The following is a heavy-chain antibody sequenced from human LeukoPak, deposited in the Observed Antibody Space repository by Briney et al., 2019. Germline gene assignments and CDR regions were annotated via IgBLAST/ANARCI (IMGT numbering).Heavy chain of an antibody. CDR3: ARFRPPYSSSWDNTVADYDYYGMDV. CDR2: ILYDGSNK. D-gene: IGHD6-13*01. CDR1: GFTFSSYA. V-gene: IGHV3-30-3*01. J-gene: IGHJ6*02. Sequence: GGSLSLSCAASGFTFSSYAMLWVRQAPGKGLEWGAVILYDGSNKYYAASVKGRFTISRDNSKNTLYLQMNGLRAEDTAVYYCARFRPPYSSSWDNTVADYDYYGMDVWGQGTTVTVSS.